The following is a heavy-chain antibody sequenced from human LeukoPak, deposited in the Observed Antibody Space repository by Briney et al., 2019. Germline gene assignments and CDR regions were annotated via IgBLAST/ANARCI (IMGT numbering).Heavy chain of an antibody. J-gene: IGHJ1*01. V-gene: IGHV5-51*01. CDR1: GYSFTSYW. CDR3: ARLAFCGGGCPPGWFQH. D-gene: IGHD2-21*01. Sequence: GESLKISCKGSGYSFTSYWIGWVRQMPGKGLEWMGIIYPGDSDTRYSPSFQGQVTVSADKSISTAYLQWSSLKASDTAMYYCARLAFCGGGCPPGWFQHWGQGTLVTVSS. CDR2: IYPGDSDT.